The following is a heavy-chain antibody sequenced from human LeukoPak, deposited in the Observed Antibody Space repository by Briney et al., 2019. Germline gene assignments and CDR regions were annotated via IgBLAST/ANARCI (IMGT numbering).Heavy chain of an antibody. Sequence: SETLSLTCAVYGGSFSGYYWSWIRQPPGKGLEWIGEINHSGSTNYNPSLKSRVTISVDTSKNQFSLKLSSVTAADTAVYYCARGGDHDSSGHFDYWGQGTLVTVSS. V-gene: IGHV4-34*01. CDR1: GGSFSGYY. CDR3: ARGGDHDSSGHFDY. D-gene: IGHD3-22*01. J-gene: IGHJ4*02. CDR2: INHSGST.